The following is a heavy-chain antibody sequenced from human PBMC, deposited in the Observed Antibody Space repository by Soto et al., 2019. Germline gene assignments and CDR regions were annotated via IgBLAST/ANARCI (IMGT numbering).Heavy chain of an antibody. Sequence: QVQLVESGGGLVKPGGSLRLSCAASGFTFSDYYMSWIRQAPGKGLEWVSYTSSSSSHTKYADSVKGRFTISRDNVRNSLYLQMTSLRAEDTAVYYCASLRLRWAGYFAYWGQGTLVTVSS. D-gene: IGHD4-17*01. V-gene: IGHV3-11*05. J-gene: IGHJ4*02. CDR1: GFTFSDYY. CDR2: TSSSSSHT. CDR3: ASLRLRWAGYFAY.